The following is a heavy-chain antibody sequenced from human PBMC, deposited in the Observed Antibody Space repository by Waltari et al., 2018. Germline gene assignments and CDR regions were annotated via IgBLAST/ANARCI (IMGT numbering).Heavy chain of an antibody. CDR2: ISGSGGST. J-gene: IGHJ4*02. D-gene: IGHD3-22*01. Sequence: EVQLVESGGGLVQPGGSLRLSCAASGFTFSSYDMSWVRQAPGKGLEWVSAISGSGGSTYYADSVKGRFTISRDNSKNTLYLQMNSLRAEDTAVYYCAKDSYYYDSSGYYSLFDYWGQGTLVTVSS. CDR1: GFTFSSYD. V-gene: IGHV3-23*04. CDR3: AKDSYYYDSSGYYSLFDY.